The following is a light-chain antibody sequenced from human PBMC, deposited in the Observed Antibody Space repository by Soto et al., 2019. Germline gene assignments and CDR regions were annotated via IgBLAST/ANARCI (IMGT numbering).Light chain of an antibody. J-gene: IGKJ5*01. CDR2: GAS. CDR1: QGISSS. Sequence: DIQMTQSPSSLSASVGDRVTITCRASQGISSSLSWIQQQPGKAPKSLIFGASRLQSGVPSKFSGSGSGTEFTLIISSLQPEDFATYYCLQYNRYPRTFGQGTRLEIK. V-gene: IGKV1-16*02. CDR3: LQYNRYPRT.